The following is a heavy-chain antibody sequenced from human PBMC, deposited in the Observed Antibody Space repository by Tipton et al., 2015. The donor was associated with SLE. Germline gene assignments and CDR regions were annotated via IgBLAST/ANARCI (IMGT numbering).Heavy chain of an antibody. J-gene: IGHJ4*01. D-gene: IGHD2-8*01. CDR3: ARGYCSDGVCYGRGYFDY. CDR2: IYYSGST. V-gene: IGHV4-59*12. Sequence: LRLSCTVSGGSISSYYWSWIRQPPGKGLEWIGYIYYSGSTNYNPSLRSRVTISVDRSKNQFSLKLSSVTAADTAVYYCARGYCSDGVCYGRGYFDYWGQGNLVTVSA. CDR1: GGSISSYY.